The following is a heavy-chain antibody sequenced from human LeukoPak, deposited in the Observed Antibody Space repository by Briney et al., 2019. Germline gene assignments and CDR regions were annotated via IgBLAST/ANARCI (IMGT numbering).Heavy chain of an antibody. D-gene: IGHD3-3*01. CDR2: IYYNGNT. CDR3: ARSLTYYDFWSGYSNWFDP. V-gene: IGHV4-39*01. Sequence: SETLSLTCTVSGGSISSTTYYWGWIRQPPGKGLEWIGSIYYNGNTYYNPSLKSRVTIYADTSKDQFSLKLSSVTAADTAVYYCARSLTYYDFWSGYSNWFDPWGQGTLVTVSS. CDR1: GGSISSTTYY. J-gene: IGHJ5*02.